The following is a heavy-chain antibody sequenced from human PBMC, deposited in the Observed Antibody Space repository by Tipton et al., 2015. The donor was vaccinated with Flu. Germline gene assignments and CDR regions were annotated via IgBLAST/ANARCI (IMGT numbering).Heavy chain of an antibody. D-gene: IGHD2-15*01. CDR1: GFTFSSYW. Sequence: SLRLSCAASGFTFSSYWMHWVRQAPGKGLVWVSRINSDGSSTSYADSVKGRFTISRDNAKDTLYLQMNSLRAEDTAVYYCAREGRMGLYYFDYWGQGTLVTVSS. CDR2: INSDGSST. CDR3: AREGRMGLYYFDY. V-gene: IGHV3-74*01. J-gene: IGHJ4*02.